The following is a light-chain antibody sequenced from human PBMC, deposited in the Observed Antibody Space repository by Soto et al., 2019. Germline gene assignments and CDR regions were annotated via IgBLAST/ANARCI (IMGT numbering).Light chain of an antibody. V-gene: IGLV2-14*03. Sequence: QSAPTQPASVSGAPGQSITISCTGTSSDVGGYNYVSWYQHRPGEAPKLMIYDVSNRPSGVSNRFSGSKSGNTASLTISGLQPEDEADYYCSSYTTSNTRQIVFGTGTKVTVL. CDR3: SSYTTSNTRQIV. J-gene: IGLJ1*01. CDR2: DVS. CDR1: SSDVGGYNY.